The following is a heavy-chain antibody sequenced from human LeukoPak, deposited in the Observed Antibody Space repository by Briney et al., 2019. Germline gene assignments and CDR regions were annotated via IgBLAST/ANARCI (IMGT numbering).Heavy chain of an antibody. CDR3: ARFVLGGSNSMPSFDY. J-gene: IGHJ4*02. CDR1: WFTFSTYE. Sequence: PGGSLRLSCAASWFTFSTYEMNWVRQAPGKGLECVSYINSGANTIFYADSVKGRFTISRDNAKNSLYLQMNSLRAEDTAVYYCARFVLGGSNSMPSFDYWGQGTLVTVSS. D-gene: IGHD1-26*01. CDR2: INSGANTI. V-gene: IGHV3-48*03.